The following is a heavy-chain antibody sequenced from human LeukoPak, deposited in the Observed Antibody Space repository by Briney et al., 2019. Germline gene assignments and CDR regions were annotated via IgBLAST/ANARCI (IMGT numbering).Heavy chain of an antibody. D-gene: IGHD5-12*01. V-gene: IGHV3-48*04. CDR2: ISSSSSTI. CDR1: GFTFSSYS. CDR3: ARDRAWISDY. Sequence: PGGSLRLSCAASGFTFSSYSMNWVRQAPGKGLEWVSYISSSSSTIYYADSVKGRFTISRDNAKNSLYLQMNSLRAEDTAVYYCARDRAWISDYWGQGTLVTVSS. J-gene: IGHJ4*02.